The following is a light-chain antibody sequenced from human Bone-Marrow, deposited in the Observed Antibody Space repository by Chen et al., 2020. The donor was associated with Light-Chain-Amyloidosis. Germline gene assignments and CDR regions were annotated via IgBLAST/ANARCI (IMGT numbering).Light chain of an antibody. CDR2: EVT. CDR3: SSYTITNTLV. Sequence: QSARIRPAPWSGSPGQRIPITCTGTSSDVGGDNHVSWYQKHPDKAPKLMIYEVTNRPSWLPDRFSGSKSDNTASLTISGLQTEDEADYFCSSYTITNTLVFGSWTRVTVL. J-gene: IGLJ1*01. CDR1: SSDVGGDNH. V-gene: IGLV2-14*01.